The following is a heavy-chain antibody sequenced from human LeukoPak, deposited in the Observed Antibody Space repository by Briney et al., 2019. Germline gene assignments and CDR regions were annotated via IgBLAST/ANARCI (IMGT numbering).Heavy chain of an antibody. J-gene: IGHJ4*02. CDR1: GGSFSGYY. CDR2: INHSGST. CDR3: ARVVTILDY. Sequence: PSETLSLTCAVYGGSFSGYYWSWIRQPSGKGLEWIGEINHSGSTNYNPSLKSRVTISVDTSKNQFSLKLSSVTAADTAVYYCARVVTILDYWGQGTLVTVSS. D-gene: IGHD2-2*01. V-gene: IGHV4-34*01.